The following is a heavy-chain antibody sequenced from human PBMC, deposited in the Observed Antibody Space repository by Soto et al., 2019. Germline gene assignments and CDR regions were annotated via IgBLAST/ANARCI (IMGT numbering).Heavy chain of an antibody. V-gene: IGHV1-18*01. Sequence: QVQLVQSGGEVKKPGASVKVSCKASGYTFTSYGITWLRQAPGQGLERMGWISAYNGNKKYAQKLQGRVTITTDTSKSTAYMELRSLRSDDTAVYYCARDVGQQLVDHWGQGTLVSVSS. J-gene: IGHJ4*02. D-gene: IGHD6-13*01. CDR2: ISAYNGNK. CDR1: GYTFTSYG. CDR3: ARDVGQQLVDH.